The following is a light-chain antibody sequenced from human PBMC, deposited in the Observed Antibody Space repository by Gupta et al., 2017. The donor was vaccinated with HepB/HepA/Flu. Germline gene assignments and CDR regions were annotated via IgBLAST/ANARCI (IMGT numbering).Light chain of an antibody. CDR2: GAS. V-gene: IGKV1-39*01. Sequence: DIQMTQSPSSLSASVGDRVTITCRASQSISRSLNWYKQRPGKAPQAQIYGASTLQSGVPSRFSGSGSGTDFFLTMSGLQPEDFATYYCQQSYNTPRTFGQGTKVEI. CDR1: QSISRS. J-gene: IGKJ1*01. CDR3: QQSYNTPRT.